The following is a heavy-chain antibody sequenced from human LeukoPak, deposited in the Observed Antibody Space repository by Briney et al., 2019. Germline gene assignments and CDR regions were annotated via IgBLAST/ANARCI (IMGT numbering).Heavy chain of an antibody. V-gene: IGHV4-59*01. D-gene: IGHD3-22*01. Sequence: SETLSLTCAVYGGSFSGYYWSWIRPPPGKGLEWIGYIYYSGSTNYNPSLKSRVTISVDTSKNQFSLKLSSVTAADTAVYYCARERTYYDSSGPYDAFDIWGQGTMVTVSS. CDR1: GGSFSGYY. CDR3: ARERTYYDSSGPYDAFDI. J-gene: IGHJ3*02. CDR2: IYYSGST.